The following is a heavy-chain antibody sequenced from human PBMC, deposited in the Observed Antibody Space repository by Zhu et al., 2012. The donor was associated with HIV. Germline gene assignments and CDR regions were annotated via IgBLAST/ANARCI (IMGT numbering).Heavy chain of an antibody. CDR1: GGSSSSYY. J-gene: IGHJ2*01. V-gene: IGHV4-34*01. D-gene: IGHD2-8*01. CDR2: INHSGST. Sequence: QVQLQQWGAGLLKPSETLSLTCAVYGGSSSSYYWSWIRQPPGKGLEWIAEINHSGSTNYNPSLKSRVTVSVYTSKSQFSLKMSSVTAADTAVYYCARHGLGYASKWYRGNWYFDVWGRGTLVTVSS. CDR3: ARHGLGYASKWYRGNWYFDV.